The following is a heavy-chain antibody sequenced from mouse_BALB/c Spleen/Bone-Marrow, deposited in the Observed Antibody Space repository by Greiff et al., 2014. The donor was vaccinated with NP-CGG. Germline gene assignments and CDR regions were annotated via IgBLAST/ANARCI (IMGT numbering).Heavy chain of an antibody. CDR1: GYTLTEYI. Sequence: QVQLKDSGAELVKPGASVKLSCKASGYTLTEYIIHWVKQRSGQGLEWIGWFYPGSGSIKYNGKFKDKATLTADKSSSTVYMELSRWTSEDSAVYFCARHEKANYGNYAMDYWGQGTSVTVSS. CDR3: ARHEKANYGNYAMDY. V-gene: IGHV1-62-2*01. CDR2: FYPGSGSI. D-gene: IGHD1-1*01. J-gene: IGHJ4*01.